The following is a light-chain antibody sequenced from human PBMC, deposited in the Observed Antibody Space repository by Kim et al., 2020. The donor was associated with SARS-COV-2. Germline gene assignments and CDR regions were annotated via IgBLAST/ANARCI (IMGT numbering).Light chain of an antibody. Sequence: SYELTQPPSVSVSPGQTASITCSGDKLGDKYACWYQQKPGQSPVLVIYQDSTRPSGIPERFSGSNSGNTATLTISGTHAMDEADYYCQAWDSSSLVFG. J-gene: IGLJ2*01. CDR3: QAWDSSSLV. CDR1: KLGDKY. CDR2: QDS. V-gene: IGLV3-1*01.